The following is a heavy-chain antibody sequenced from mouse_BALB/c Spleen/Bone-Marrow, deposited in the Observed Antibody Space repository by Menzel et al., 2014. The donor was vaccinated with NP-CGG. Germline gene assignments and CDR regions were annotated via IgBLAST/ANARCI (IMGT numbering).Heavy chain of an antibody. CDR3: ARGSYYEGAMDY. Sequence: VQLVESGPGLVAPSQSLTITCTVSGFSLTSYGVHWVRQPPGKVLEWLGVIWAGGSTNYNSALMSRLSISKDNSKSLVFLKMNSLQTDDTAMYYCARGSYYEGAMDYWGQGTSVTVSS. D-gene: IGHD1-1*01. V-gene: IGHV2-9*02. J-gene: IGHJ4*01. CDR1: GFSLTSYG. CDR2: IWAGGST.